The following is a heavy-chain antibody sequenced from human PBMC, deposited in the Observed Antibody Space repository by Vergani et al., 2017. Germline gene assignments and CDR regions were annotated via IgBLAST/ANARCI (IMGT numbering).Heavy chain of an antibody. J-gene: IGHJ6*02. V-gene: IGHV3-53*04. CDR2: IYSGGST. CDR1: GFTVSSNY. CDR3: ARGGVDIVATTTYYYYYYGMDV. Sequence: EVQLVESGGGLVQPGGSLRLSCAASGFTVSSNYMSWVRQAPGKGLEWVSVIYSGGSTYYADSVKGRFTISRHNSKNTLYLQMNSLRAEDTAVYYCARGGVDIVATTTYYYYYYGMDVWGQGTTVTVSS. D-gene: IGHD5-12*01.